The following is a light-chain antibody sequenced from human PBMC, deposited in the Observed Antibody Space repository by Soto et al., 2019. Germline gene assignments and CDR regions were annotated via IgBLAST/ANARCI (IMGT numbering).Light chain of an antibody. CDR2: EAT. CDR3: SSYADSNNLL. Sequence: QSVLTQPPSASGSPGQSVTISCTGTSSDVGGYKYVSWYQQHPGKAPKLLIYEATQPPSGVPDRFSGSKSGNTASLTVSGLKAEDEDDYYCSSYADSNNLLFGGGTKLTVL. J-gene: IGLJ3*02. CDR1: SSDVGGYKY. V-gene: IGLV2-8*01.